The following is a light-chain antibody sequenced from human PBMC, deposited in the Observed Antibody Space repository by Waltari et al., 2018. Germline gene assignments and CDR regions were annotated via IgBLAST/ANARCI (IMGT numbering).Light chain of an antibody. CDR1: NIGGNS. CDR3: QVFDASSDVL. Sequence: SYMVTQPPSVSVAPGQTAPISCEGNNIGGNSVHWYQLRPGQAPVLVVHDDSDRPSGIPERFSGSNSGNAATLTISRVEAGDEADYHCQVFDASSDVLFGGGTKLTVL. CDR2: DDS. J-gene: IGLJ2*01. V-gene: IGLV3-21*02.